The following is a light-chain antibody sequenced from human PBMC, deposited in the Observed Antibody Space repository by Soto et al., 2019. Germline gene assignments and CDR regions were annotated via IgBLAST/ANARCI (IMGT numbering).Light chain of an antibody. Sequence: EIVLTQSPGTLSLSPGERATLSCRASQSVTSRSLAWYQQKPGQAPRLLIYAASSRATGIPDRLSGGGSGTDFTLTISRLEPEDFAVYYCQQYSSSRWTFGQGAKVEIK. V-gene: IGKV3-20*01. CDR2: AAS. CDR1: QSVTSRS. CDR3: QQYSSSRWT. J-gene: IGKJ1*01.